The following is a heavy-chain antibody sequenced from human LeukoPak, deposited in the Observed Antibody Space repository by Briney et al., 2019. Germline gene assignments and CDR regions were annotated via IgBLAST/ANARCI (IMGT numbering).Heavy chain of an antibody. CDR3: ARGGWELLRHFDY. CDR2: IYYSGST. V-gene: IGHV4-39*07. Sequence: SETLSLTCTVSGGSISSSSYYWGWIRQPPGKGLEWIGSIYYSGSTYYNPSLKSRVTISVDTSKNQFSLKLSSVTAADTAVYYCARGGWELLRHFDYWAREPWSPSPQ. D-gene: IGHD1-26*01. CDR1: GGSISSSSYY. J-gene: IGHJ4*02.